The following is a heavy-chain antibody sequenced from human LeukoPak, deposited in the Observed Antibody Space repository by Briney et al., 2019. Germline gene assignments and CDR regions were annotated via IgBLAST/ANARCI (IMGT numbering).Heavy chain of an antibody. V-gene: IGHV4-59*01. Sequence: SETLSLTCTVSGGSISSYYWSWIRQPPGKGLEWIGYISYSGSTYYNPSLKSRVTISVDTSKNQFSLKLSSVTAADTAVYYCAREKRREDWFDPWGQGTLVTVSS. CDR1: GGSISSYY. D-gene: IGHD1-26*01. J-gene: IGHJ5*02. CDR3: AREKRREDWFDP. CDR2: ISYSGST.